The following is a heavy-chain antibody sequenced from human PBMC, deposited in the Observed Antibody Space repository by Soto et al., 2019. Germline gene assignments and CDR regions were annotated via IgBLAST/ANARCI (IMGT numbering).Heavy chain of an antibody. V-gene: IGHV4-39*01. Sequence: SETLSLTCTVSGGSISSSSYYWGWIRQPPGKGLEWIGSIYYSGSTYYNPSLKSRVTISVDTSKNQFSLKLSSVTAADTSVYYCARRRIAAAGTLVVNWFDPWGQGTLVT. CDR2: IYYSGST. CDR1: GGSISSSSYY. CDR3: ARRRIAAAGTLVVNWFDP. D-gene: IGHD6-13*01. J-gene: IGHJ5*02.